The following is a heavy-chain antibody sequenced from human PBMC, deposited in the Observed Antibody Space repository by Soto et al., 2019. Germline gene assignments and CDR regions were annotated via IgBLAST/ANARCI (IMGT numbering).Heavy chain of an antibody. V-gene: IGHV4-61*01. CDR3: ARDRIQLWLDYYYGMDV. CDR1: GGSVSSGSYY. Sequence: SETLSLTCTVSGGSVSSGSYYWSWIRPPPGKGLEWIGYIYYSGSTNHNPSLKSRVPLSVDTSKNQFSLKLSYVTAADTAVYYCARDRIQLWLDYYYGMDVWGQGTTVTVS. D-gene: IGHD5-18*01. J-gene: IGHJ6*02. CDR2: IYYSGST.